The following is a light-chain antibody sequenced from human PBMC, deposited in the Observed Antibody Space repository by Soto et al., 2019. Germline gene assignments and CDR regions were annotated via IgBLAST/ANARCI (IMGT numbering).Light chain of an antibody. CDR3: MQGTHWPYT. V-gene: IGKV2-30*01. Sequence: VVMTQSPLSLPVTLGEPASVSCRSSQSLVDNDGYSYLSWFQQRPGQSPRRLIYKVSNRDSGVPDRFSVSGSDTDFTLKISRVEPEDVVVYYCMQGTHWPYTFGQGTQLEIK. CDR1: QSLVDNDGYSY. J-gene: IGKJ2*01. CDR2: KVS.